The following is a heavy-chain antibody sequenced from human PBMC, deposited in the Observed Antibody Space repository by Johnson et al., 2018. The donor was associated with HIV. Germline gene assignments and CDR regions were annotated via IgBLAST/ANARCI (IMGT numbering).Heavy chain of an antibody. J-gene: IGHJ3*02. Sequence: VQLVESGVGVVRPGGSLRLSCATSGFTFDDYGMSWVRQAPGKGLEWGSGINWNGGRIGYADSVKGRFTISRDKAKNSLYLQMNSLRAEDTGLYYCARESIFGVVIYAFDIWGQGTMVTVSS. V-gene: IGHV3-20*04. D-gene: IGHD3-3*01. CDR2: INWNGGRI. CDR1: GFTFDDYG. CDR3: ARESIFGVVIYAFDI.